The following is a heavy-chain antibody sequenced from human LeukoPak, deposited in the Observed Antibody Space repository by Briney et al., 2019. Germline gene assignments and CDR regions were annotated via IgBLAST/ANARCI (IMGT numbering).Heavy chain of an antibody. J-gene: IGHJ4*02. CDR3: ARRGPETYGDYRYFDY. D-gene: IGHD4-17*01. Sequence: AGESLKISCKGSGYSFTSYWIGWVRQMPGKGLEWMGIIYPGDSDTRYSPSFQGQVTISADKSISTAYLQWSSLKASDTAMYYCARRGPETYGDYRYFDYWGQGTLVTVSS. CDR1: GYSFTSYW. V-gene: IGHV5-51*01. CDR2: IYPGDSDT.